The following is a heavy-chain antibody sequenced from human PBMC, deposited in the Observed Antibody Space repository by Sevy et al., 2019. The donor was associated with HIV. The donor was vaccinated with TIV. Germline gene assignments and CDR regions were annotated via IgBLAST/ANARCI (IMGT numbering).Heavy chain of an antibody. CDR2: ISVTGGST. CDR1: GFTFSIYA. J-gene: IGHJ5*02. D-gene: IGHD3-9*01. Sequence: GGSLRLSCAASGFTFSIYAMTWVRQAPGKGLEWVSTISVTGGSTYYADSVKGRFTISRDNSKNTLYFQMNSLRAEDTAVYYCAKDHDNNWFDPWGQGTLVTVSS. CDR3: AKDHDNNWFDP. V-gene: IGHV3-23*01.